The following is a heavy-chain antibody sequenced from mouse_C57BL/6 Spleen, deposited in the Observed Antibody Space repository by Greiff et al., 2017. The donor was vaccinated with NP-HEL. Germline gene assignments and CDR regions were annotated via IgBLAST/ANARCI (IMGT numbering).Heavy chain of an antibody. D-gene: IGHD1-1*01. V-gene: IGHV3-6*01. Sequence: EVKLLESGPGLVKPSQSLSLTCSVTGYSITSGYYWNWIRQFPGNKLEWMGYISYDGSNNYNPSLKNRISITRDTSKNQFFLKLNSVTTEDTATYYCAREGYYGTGFAYWGQGTLVTVSA. CDR3: AREGYYGTGFAY. CDR2: ISYDGSN. J-gene: IGHJ3*01. CDR1: GYSITSGYY.